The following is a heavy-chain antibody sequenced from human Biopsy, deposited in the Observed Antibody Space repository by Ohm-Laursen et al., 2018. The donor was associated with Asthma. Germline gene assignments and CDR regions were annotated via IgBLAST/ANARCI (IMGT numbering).Heavy chain of an antibody. J-gene: IGHJ4*02. Sequence: PSETLSLTCAVYGGSFSNYYWTWIRQPPGKGLEWIGQIYHLGNANYNPSLKSRVTMSVDKSKNQFSLKLTSVTAADTAVYFCARRWRSYDSSNYYLDQWGQGTLVTVSS. D-gene: IGHD3-22*01. V-gene: IGHV4-34*01. CDR1: GGSFSNYY. CDR3: ARRWRSYDSSNYYLDQ. CDR2: IYHLGNA.